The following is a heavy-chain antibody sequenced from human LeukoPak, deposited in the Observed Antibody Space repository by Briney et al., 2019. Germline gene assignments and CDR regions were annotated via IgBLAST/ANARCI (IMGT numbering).Heavy chain of an antibody. CDR1: GYTFTSYG. CDR3: ARDLGSGSSFDC. Sequence: GASVKVSCKASGYTFTSYGISWLRQAARQGLAWMGWISAYNGNTNYQQKLQGRVTMTTDTLTSTAYMDLRSLRSGDTAVYYCARDLGSGSSFDCWGEATLVSVCS. J-gene: IGHJ4*02. V-gene: IGHV1-18*01. CDR2: ISAYNGNT. D-gene: IGHD3-10*01.